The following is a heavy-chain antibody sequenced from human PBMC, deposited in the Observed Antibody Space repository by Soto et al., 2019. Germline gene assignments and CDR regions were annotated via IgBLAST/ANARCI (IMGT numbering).Heavy chain of an antibody. CDR3: XXLPGPLVAVLYIYPLDGREAMSDVDV. CDR2: VSFDGSNK. CDR1: GFTFNYYP. Sequence: QMQLVESGGGVVQPGGSLRLSCAASGFTFNYYPMHWVRQAPGKGLEWVAVVSFDGSNKYYADSVKGRFTISKDNSKNTLYLQMXXXXXXXTXXXXXXXLPGPLVAVLYIYPLDGREAMSDVDVWGQGTTVTVSS. J-gene: IGHJ6*02. D-gene: IGHD6-19*01. V-gene: IGHV3-30-3*01.